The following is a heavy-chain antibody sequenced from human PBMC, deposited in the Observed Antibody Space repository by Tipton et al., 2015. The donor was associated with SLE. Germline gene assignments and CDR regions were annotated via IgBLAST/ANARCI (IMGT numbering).Heavy chain of an antibody. CDR2: TSESGAGT. J-gene: IGHJ1*01. CDR3: AREAW. CDR1: GFTFWSHD. Sequence: GSLRLSCATSGFTFWSHDMGWVRQAPGKGLEWVSVTSESGAGTHYINSVRGRFTISRDNAKNSFFLRMYSLRFDDTAIYYCAREAWWGRGTLVTVS. V-gene: IGHV3-23*01.